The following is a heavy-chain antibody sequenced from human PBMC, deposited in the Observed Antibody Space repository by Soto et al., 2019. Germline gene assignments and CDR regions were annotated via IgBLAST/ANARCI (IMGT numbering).Heavy chain of an antibody. D-gene: IGHD2-2*01. V-gene: IGHV3-7*01. CDR1: GFTFSSYW. J-gene: IGHJ6*03. Sequence: EVQLVESGGGLVQPGGSLRLYCAASGFTFSSYWMSWVRQAPGKGLEWVANIKQDGSEKYYVDSVKGRFTISRDNAKNSLYLQMNSLRAEDTAVYYCARDQLLAPGDYYYYMDVWGKGTTVTVSS. CDR3: ARDQLLAPGDYYYYMDV. CDR2: IKQDGSEK.